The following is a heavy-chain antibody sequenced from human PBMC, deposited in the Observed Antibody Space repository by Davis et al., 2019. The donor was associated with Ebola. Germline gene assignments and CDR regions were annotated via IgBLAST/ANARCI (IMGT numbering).Heavy chain of an antibody. J-gene: IGHJ4*02. CDR1: GFTFSSYG. V-gene: IGHV3-30*02. Sequence: GESLKISCAASGFTFSSYGMHWVRQAPGKGLEWVAFIRYDGSNKYYADSVKGRFTISRDNSKNTLYLQMNSLRAEDTAVYYCAKSIVGATSYWGQGTLVTVSS. D-gene: IGHD1-26*01. CDR3: AKSIVGATSY. CDR2: IRYDGSNK.